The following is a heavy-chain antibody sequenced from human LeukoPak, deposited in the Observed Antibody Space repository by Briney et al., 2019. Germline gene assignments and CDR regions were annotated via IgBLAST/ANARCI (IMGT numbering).Heavy chain of an antibody. V-gene: IGHV3-23*01. Sequence: GGSLRLSCAASGFTFSSYAMSWVRQAPGKGLEWVSAISGSGGSTYYADSVKGRFTISRDNSKNTLYLQINSLRPEDTALYYCTKGDSGWHFDYWGQGTLVTVSS. CDR3: TKGDSGWHFDY. J-gene: IGHJ4*02. CDR1: GFTFSSYA. D-gene: IGHD6-19*01. CDR2: ISGSGGST.